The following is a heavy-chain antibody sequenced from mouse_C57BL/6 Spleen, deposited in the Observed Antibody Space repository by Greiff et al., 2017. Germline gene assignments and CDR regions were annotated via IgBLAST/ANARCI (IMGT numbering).Heavy chain of an antibody. CDR3: ARQFYYYGSSDGAVDY. V-gene: IGHV5-6*01. J-gene: IGHJ4*01. CDR1: GSTFSSYG. Sequence: EVMLVESGGDLVKPGGSLKLSCAASGSTFSSYGMSWVRQTPDKRLEWVATISSGGSYTYYPDSVKGRFTISRDNAKNTLYLQKSSLKSEDTAMYYCARQFYYYGSSDGAVDYGGQGTSVTVSS. CDR2: ISSGGSYT. D-gene: IGHD1-1*01.